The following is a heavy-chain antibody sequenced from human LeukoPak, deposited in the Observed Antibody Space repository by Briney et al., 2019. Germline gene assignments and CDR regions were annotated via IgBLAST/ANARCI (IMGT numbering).Heavy chain of an antibody. D-gene: IGHD3-10*01. J-gene: IGHJ4*02. CDR1: GFTFSSSG. Sequence: GGSLRLSCAASGFTFSSSGMHWVRQGPGKGLEWVAVIWYDGSNKYYADSVKGRSTISRDNSKNTLYLQMNSLRAEDTAVYYCAREKDYYGSGNYYLFDYWGQGTLVTVSS. CDR2: IWYDGSNK. V-gene: IGHV3-33*01. CDR3: AREKDYYGSGNYYLFDY.